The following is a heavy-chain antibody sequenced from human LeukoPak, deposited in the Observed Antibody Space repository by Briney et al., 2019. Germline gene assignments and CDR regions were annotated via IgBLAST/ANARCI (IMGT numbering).Heavy chain of an antibody. Sequence: ASVKVSCKASGYTFTNYDINWVRQATGQGLEWMGWMNPNSGNTGNAQKFQGRLTITRNTSISTVYMELSSLRSEDTAVYYCATAPPSFRGYSYGSDYWGQGTLVTVSS. CDR3: ATAPPSFRGYSYGSDY. CDR2: MNPNSGNT. D-gene: IGHD5-18*01. CDR1: GYTFTNYD. J-gene: IGHJ4*02. V-gene: IGHV1-8*03.